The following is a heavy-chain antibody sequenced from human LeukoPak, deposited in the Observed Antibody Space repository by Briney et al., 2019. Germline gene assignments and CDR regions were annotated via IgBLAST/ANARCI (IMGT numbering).Heavy chain of an antibody. J-gene: IGHJ3*02. CDR2: IYSGGST. D-gene: IGHD3-10*01. Sequence: GGSLRLSCAASGFTVSSNYMSWVRQAPGKGLEWVSVIYSGGSTYYADSVKGRFTISRDNSKDTLYLQMNSLRAEDTAVYYCARSRFDGIYGSSGAFDIWGQGTMVTVSS. V-gene: IGHV3-66*01. CDR1: GFTVSSNY. CDR3: ARSRFDGIYGSSGAFDI.